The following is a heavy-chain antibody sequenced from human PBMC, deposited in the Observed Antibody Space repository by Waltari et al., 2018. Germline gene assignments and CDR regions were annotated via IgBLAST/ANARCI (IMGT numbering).Heavy chain of an antibody. V-gene: IGHV3-74*01. CDR2: LDNTGSTQ. CDR1: GFTFSNHW. J-gene: IGHJ2*01. Sequence: EQLVQSGGALARRGGSLLLSCAASGFTFSNHWMHWFRQAPGKGGEWVSRLDNTGSTQDYADSVKGRFTMSRNNAANEVYLHMNSLRDEDTAVYFCVRDYWYFDLWGRGTLVSVSS. CDR3: VRDYWYFDL.